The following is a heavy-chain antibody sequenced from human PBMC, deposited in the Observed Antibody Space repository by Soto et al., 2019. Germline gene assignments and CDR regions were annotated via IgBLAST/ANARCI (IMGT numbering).Heavy chain of an antibody. V-gene: IGHV4-34*01. CDR1: GGSFSGYY. J-gene: IGHJ4*02. CDR3: ARKGISLLRYFDWVIAAPALRYFDY. CDR2: INHSGST. D-gene: IGHD3-9*01. Sequence: SETLSLTCAVYGGSFSGYYWSWIRQPPGKGQEWIGEINHSGSTNYNPSLKSRVTISVDTSKNQFSLKLSSVTAADTAVYYCARKGISLLRYFDWVIAAPALRYFDYWGQGTLVTVSS.